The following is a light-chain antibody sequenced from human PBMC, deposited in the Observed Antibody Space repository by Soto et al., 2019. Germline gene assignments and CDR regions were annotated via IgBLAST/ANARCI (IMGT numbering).Light chain of an antibody. CDR2: DAS. V-gene: IGKV3-11*01. CDR3: QQRSNWPLYT. Sequence: EIVLTQSPAALSLSPGERATLSCRASHSVDTYLAWYHQKPGQPPRLLIYDASNRAPGIPDRFSGSGSGTDFTLTISSLEPEDFAVYYCQQRSNWPLYTFGPGTKLEIK. CDR1: HSVDTY. J-gene: IGKJ2*01.